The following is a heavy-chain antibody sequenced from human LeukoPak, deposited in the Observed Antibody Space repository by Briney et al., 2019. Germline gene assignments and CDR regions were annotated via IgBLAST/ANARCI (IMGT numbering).Heavy chain of an antibody. V-gene: IGHV1-18*01. Sequence: GASVKVPRKASRYTFNNYGIRWVDPAARQGLEGVGWISPYNGNTNYPPTLQGGITMTTDTFKSTAFMEPRILSSDDTGVYFCARERWWCNQAGFEAFDIWGRGTMVTVSS. CDR1: RYTFNNYG. J-gene: IGHJ3*02. D-gene: IGHD2-21*01. CDR2: ISPYNGNT. CDR3: ARERWWCNQAGFEAFDI.